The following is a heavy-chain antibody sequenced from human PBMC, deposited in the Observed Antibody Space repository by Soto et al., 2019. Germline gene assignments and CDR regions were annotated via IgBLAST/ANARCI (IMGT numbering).Heavy chain of an antibody. CDR2: ISGSGGST. D-gene: IGHD3-3*01. Sequence: HLGGSPRLSCVGSGFTFSMFAMSWVRQAPGKGLEWISSISGSGGSTYYADSVKGRFTVSRDNSKTTVFLQMNSLRTEDTAVYFCAIDRNFWSRTAGFASWGQGSPVIVSS. CDR3: AIDRNFWSRTAGFAS. V-gene: IGHV3-23*01. J-gene: IGHJ5*02. CDR1: GFTFSMFA.